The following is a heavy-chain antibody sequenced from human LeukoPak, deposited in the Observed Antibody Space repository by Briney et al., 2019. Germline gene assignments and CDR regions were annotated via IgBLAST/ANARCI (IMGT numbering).Heavy chain of an antibody. CDR1: GGSFSGYY. J-gene: IGHJ4*02. CDR3: ARGTTVTTVDY. V-gene: IGHV4-34*01. CDR2: INHSGST. D-gene: IGHD4-17*01. Sequence: SETLPLTCAVYGGSFSGYYWSWVRQPPGKGLEWIGEINHSGSTNYNPSLKSRVTISVDTSKSQFSLKLSSVTAADTAVYYCARGTTVTTVDYWGQGTLVTVSS.